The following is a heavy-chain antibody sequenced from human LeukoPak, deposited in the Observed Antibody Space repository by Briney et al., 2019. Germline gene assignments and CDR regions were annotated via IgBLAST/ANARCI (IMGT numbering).Heavy chain of an antibody. Sequence: GGSLRLSCAASGFTFSSYAMSWVRQAPGKGLEWVSAISGSGGSTYYADSVKGRFTISRDNSKNTLYLQMNSLRAEDTAEYYCAKDRTFSGSSDNNWFDPWGQGTLVTVSS. V-gene: IGHV3-23*01. CDR3: AKDRTFSGSSDNNWFDP. CDR1: GFTFSSYA. J-gene: IGHJ5*02. CDR2: ISGSGGST. D-gene: IGHD1-26*01.